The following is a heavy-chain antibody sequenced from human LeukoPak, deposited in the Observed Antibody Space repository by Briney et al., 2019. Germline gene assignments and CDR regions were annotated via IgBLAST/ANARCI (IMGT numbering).Heavy chain of an antibody. CDR3: ARLTLGHPCVP. Sequence: PSETLSLTCTLSGGSISIRSYDSGWVRQPPGKGLEFVGSIYYSGGTYYNPSLKSRVTISVDTSKNQLSMKLSSVTAADTAVYYCARLTLGHPCVPWRGRTLVTVSS. V-gene: IGHV4-39*01. CDR1: GGSISIRSYD. J-gene: IGHJ5*02. CDR2: IYYSGGT.